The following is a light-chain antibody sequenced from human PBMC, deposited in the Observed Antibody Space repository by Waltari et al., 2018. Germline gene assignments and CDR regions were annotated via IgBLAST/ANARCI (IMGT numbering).Light chain of an antibody. J-gene: IGLJ1*01. CDR2: SHN. V-gene: IGLV1-44*01. CDR3: SAWDDRLNGYV. CDR1: ISNIGDNP. Sequence: QSVLTQPPSASGTPGQRVTISCSGGISNIGDNPVNSYQQVPGTAPKLLIYSHNQRPSGVPHRFSGSISGTSASLAISGLQAEDEADYYCSAWDDRLNGYVFGTGTKVTVL.